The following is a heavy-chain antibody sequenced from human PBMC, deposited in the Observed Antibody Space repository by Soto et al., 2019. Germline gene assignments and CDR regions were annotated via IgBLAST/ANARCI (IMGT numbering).Heavy chain of an antibody. CDR3: ARFGSGGAEY. J-gene: IGHJ4*02. D-gene: IGHD3-10*01. CDR1: GYIFATYW. CDR2: IYPGDSDI. V-gene: IGHV5-51*01. Sequence: GESLKISCRTSGYIFATYWIGWVRQTPEKGLEWMGLIYPGDSDIRNNPSFQGQVTISSNNSITTAYLHWNSLKASDTAMYYCARFGSGGAEYWGQGTPGTVSS.